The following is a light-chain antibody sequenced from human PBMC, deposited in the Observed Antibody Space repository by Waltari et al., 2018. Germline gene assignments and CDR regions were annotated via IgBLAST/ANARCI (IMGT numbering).Light chain of an antibody. J-gene: IGLJ3*02. V-gene: IGLV3-1*01. CDR2: EDS. CDR1: KLGNKY. CDR3: QAWDSSIV. Sequence: SYEVTQPPSVSVSPGQTASITCSGDKLGNKYVCWYQQKPGQSPVLVIYEDSKRPSGIPDRFAGSNSGNTATLTISGTQAMDEADYYCQAWDSSIVFGGGTKLTVL.